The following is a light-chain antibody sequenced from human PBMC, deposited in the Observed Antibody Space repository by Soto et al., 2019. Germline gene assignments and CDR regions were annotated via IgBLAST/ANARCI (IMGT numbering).Light chain of an antibody. CDR2: GAS. CDR3: QQYGISLPWT. V-gene: IGKV3-20*01. J-gene: IGKJ1*01. Sequence: EIVLTQSPGTLSLSPGERATLSCRASQSVNGSYLAWYQQKPGQAPRLLISGASSSATGIPDRFSGSGSGTDFTLTIIRLEPEDFVVYNCQQYGISLPWTFGQGTKVDIK. CDR1: QSVNGSY.